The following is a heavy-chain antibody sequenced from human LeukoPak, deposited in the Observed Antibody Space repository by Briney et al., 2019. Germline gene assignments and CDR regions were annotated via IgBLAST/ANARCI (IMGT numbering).Heavy chain of an antibody. V-gene: IGHV3-30*02. J-gene: IGHJ4*02. Sequence: PGGSLRLSCATSGFTFSSYGMHWVRQAPGKGLEWVAFIRYDGSNKYYADSVKGRFTISRDNSKNTLYLQMNSLRAEDTAVYYCAKDWDYYDSSGYYSHWGQGTLVTVSS. D-gene: IGHD3-22*01. CDR3: AKDWDYYDSSGYYSH. CDR1: GFTFSSYG. CDR2: IRYDGSNK.